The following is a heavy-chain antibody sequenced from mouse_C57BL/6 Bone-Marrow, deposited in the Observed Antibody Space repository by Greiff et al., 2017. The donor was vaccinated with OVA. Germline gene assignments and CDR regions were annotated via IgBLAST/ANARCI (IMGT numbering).Heavy chain of an antibody. CDR2: IDPENGDT. CDR1: GFNIKDDY. V-gene: IGHV14-4*01. CDR3: TTYRY. J-gene: IGHJ2*01. Sequence: EVQLQESGAELVRPGASVKLSCTASGFNIKDDYMHWVKERPEQGLEWIGWIDPENGDTEYASKFQGKATITADTSSKTAYLHLSSLTSEDTAVYYCTTYRYWGQGTTLTVSS.